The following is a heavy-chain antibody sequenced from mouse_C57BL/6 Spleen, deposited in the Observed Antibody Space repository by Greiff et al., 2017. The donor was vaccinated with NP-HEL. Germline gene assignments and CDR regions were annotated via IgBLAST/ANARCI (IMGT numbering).Heavy chain of an antibody. Sequence: EVQGVESGGGLVKPGGSLKLSCAASGFTFSDYGMHWVRQAPEKGLEWVAYISSGSSTIYYADTVKGRFTISRDNAKNTLFLQMTSLRSEDTAMYYCARGMITYYAMDYWGQRTSVTVSS. CDR3: ARGMITYYAMDY. CDR1: GFTFSDYG. D-gene: IGHD2-4*01. CDR2: ISSGSSTI. V-gene: IGHV5-17*01. J-gene: IGHJ4*01.